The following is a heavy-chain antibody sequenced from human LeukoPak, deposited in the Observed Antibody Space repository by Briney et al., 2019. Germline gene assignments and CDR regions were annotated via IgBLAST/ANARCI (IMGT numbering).Heavy chain of an antibody. Sequence: GGSLRLSRAASGFTLSSYGIHWVPQAPGKGLGGGAVIWYDGSNQYYADSVKGRFNISRDNYKNTLYLQMNSLRAGDTAVYYCTREEVVPAAMGEYYYYYGMDVWGKGTTVTVSS. J-gene: IGHJ6*04. CDR2: IWYDGSNQ. CDR3: TREEVVPAAMGEYYYYYGMDV. D-gene: IGHD2-2*01. CDR1: GFTLSSYG. V-gene: IGHV3-33*01.